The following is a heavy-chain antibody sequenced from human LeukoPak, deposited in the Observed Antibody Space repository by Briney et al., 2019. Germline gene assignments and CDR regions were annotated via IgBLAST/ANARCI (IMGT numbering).Heavy chain of an antibody. D-gene: IGHD1-26*01. CDR3: AKDGTGKWERLRFYFDY. J-gene: IGHJ4*02. V-gene: IGHV6-1*01. Sequence: SQTLSLTCAISGDSVSSNSAAWNWIRQSPSRGLEWLGRTYYRSKWYNDYAVSVKSRITINPDTSKNQFSLQLNSVTPEDTAVYYCAKDGTGKWERLRFYFDYWGQGTLVTVSS. CDR2: TYYRSKWYN. CDR1: GDSVSSNSAA.